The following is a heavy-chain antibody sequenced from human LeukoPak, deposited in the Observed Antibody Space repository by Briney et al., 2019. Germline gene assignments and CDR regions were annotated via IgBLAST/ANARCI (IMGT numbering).Heavy chain of an antibody. Sequence: SETLSLTCAVYGGSFSGYYWSWIRQPPGKGLEWIGEINHSGSTNYNPSLKSRVTISVDTSKNQFSLKLSSVTAADTAVYYCARVFSCSGGSCYLSAFDIWGQGTMVTVSS. V-gene: IGHV4-34*01. D-gene: IGHD2-15*01. CDR1: GGSFSGYY. CDR3: ARVFSCSGGSCYLSAFDI. J-gene: IGHJ3*02. CDR2: INHSGST.